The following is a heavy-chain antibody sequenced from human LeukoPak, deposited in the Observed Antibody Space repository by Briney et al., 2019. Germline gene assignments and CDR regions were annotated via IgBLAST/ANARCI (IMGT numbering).Heavy chain of an antibody. CDR3: ARTETIVATEIDY. D-gene: IGHD5-12*01. CDR1: GYIFTGYY. V-gene: IGHV1-2*02. Sequence: ASVKVSCKASGYIFTGYYMHWVRQAPGQGLEWMGWINPNSGGTNYAQKFQGRVTMTRDTSISTAYMELSRLRSDDTAVYYCARTETIVATEIDYWGQGTLVTVSS. CDR2: INPNSGGT. J-gene: IGHJ4*02.